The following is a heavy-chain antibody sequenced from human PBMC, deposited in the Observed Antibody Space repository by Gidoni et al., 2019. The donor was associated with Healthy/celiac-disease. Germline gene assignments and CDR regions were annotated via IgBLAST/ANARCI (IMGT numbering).Heavy chain of an antibody. V-gene: IGHV1-2*02. D-gene: IGHD6-19*01. CDR1: GYTFTGYY. Sequence: QVQLVQSGAEVKKPGASVKVSCKASGYTFTGYYMHWVRQAPGRGLEWMGWINPNSGGTNYAQKFQGRVTMTRDPSISTAYMELSRLRSDDTAVYYCARGATSSGAYYYYGMDVWGQGTTVTVSS. CDR3: ARGATSSGAYYYYGMDV. CDR2: INPNSGGT. J-gene: IGHJ6*02.